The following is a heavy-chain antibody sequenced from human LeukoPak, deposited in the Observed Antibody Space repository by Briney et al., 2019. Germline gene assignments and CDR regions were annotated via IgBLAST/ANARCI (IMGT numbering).Heavy chain of an antibody. Sequence: GGSLRLSCAASGFTFEHYGMHWVRQVPGKGLEWVSYITWNSAYKGYADPVRGRFAISRDNAKKSLHLQMNSLTGDDTAFYYCAKASDYGGNEFDFWGQGTLVTVSS. CDR2: ITWNSAYK. CDR1: GFTFEHYG. CDR3: AKASDYGGNEFDF. J-gene: IGHJ5*01. D-gene: IGHD4-23*01. V-gene: IGHV3-9*01.